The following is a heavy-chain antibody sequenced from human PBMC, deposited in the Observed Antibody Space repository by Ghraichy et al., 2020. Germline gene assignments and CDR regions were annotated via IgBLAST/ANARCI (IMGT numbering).Heavy chain of an antibody. CDR1: GGSISSSSYY. CDR2: IYYSGST. V-gene: IGHV4-39*02. J-gene: IGHJ6*02. D-gene: IGHD4-17*01. Sequence: SETLSLTCTVSGGSISSSSYYWGWIRQPPGKGLEWIGSIYYSGSTYYNPSLKSRVTISVDTSKNQFSLKLSSVTAADTAVYCCARDYGDYVFSYYYGMDVWGQGTTVTVSS. CDR3: ARDYGDYVFSYYYGMDV.